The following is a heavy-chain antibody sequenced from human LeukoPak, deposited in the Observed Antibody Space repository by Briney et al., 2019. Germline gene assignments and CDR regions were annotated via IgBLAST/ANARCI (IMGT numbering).Heavy chain of an antibody. J-gene: IGHJ4*02. CDR3: ARDALTYYYDSSGYYRNDY. Sequence: PGGSLRLSCAASGFTFSSYSMNWVRQAPGKGLEWVSSISSSSSYIYYADSVKGRFTISRDNAKNSLYLQMNNLRAEDTAVYYCARDALTYYYDSSGYYRNDYWGQGTLVTVSS. CDR2: ISSSSSYI. CDR1: GFTFSSYS. D-gene: IGHD3-22*01. V-gene: IGHV3-21*01.